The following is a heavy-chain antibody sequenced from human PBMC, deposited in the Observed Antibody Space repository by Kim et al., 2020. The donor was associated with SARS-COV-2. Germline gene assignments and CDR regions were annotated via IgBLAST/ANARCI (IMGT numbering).Heavy chain of an antibody. CDR2: IFYSGST. D-gene: IGHD6-13*01. Sequence: SETLSLTCTVSAGSISSAGYYWTWIRQHPGKGLEWIGYIFYSGSTHYNSSLKSRASISADTSKNQFSLKLTSVTAADTAIYYCARGRSSSAFSGLDVWG. J-gene: IGHJ6*02. CDR3: ARGRSSSAFSGLDV. CDR1: AGSISSAGYY. V-gene: IGHV4-31*03.